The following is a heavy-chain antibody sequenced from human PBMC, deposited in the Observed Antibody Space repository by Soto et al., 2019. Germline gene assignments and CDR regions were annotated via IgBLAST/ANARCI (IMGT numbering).Heavy chain of an antibody. CDR3: ARHRPYMTTVTYFDY. V-gene: IGHV4-39*01. D-gene: IGHD4-17*01. CDR1: GGSISSSSYY. Sequence: SETLSLTCTVSGGSISSSSYYWGWIRQPPGKGLEWIGSIYYSGSTYYNPSLKSRVTISVDTSKNQFSLKLSSVTAADTAVYYCARHRPYMTTVTYFDYWGQGTLVTVSS. CDR2: IYYSGST. J-gene: IGHJ4*02.